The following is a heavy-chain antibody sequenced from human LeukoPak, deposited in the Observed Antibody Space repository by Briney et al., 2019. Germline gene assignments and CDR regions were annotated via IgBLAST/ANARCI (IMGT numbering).Heavy chain of an antibody. J-gene: IGHJ5*02. CDR1: GGSISSYY. V-gene: IGHV4-4*07. Sequence: SETLSLTCTVSGGSISSYYWSWIRQPAGKELEWIGRVYTSGRTNYNPSLKSRVTMSADTSKKQFSLKLKSVTAADTAVYYCARDSAAAGTWWLDPWGQGTLVTVSS. CDR3: ARDSAAAGTWWLDP. D-gene: IGHD6-13*01. CDR2: VYTSGRT.